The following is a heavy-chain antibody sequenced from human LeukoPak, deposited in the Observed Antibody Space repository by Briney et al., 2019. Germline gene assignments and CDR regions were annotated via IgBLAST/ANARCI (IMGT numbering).Heavy chain of an antibody. D-gene: IGHD1-26*01. Sequence: GGSLRLSCAASGFTFSSYGMSWVRQAPGKGLEWVSAISGSGGSTYYADSVKGRFTISRDNSKNTLYLQMNSLRAEDTAVYYCARDSGSYRGNYFDYWGQGTLVTVSS. CDR3: ARDSGSYRGNYFDY. CDR1: GFTFSSYG. CDR2: ISGSGGST. V-gene: IGHV3-23*01. J-gene: IGHJ4*02.